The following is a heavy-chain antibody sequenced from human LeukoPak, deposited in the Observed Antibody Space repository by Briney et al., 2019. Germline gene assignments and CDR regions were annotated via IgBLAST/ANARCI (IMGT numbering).Heavy chain of an antibody. D-gene: IGHD2/OR15-2a*01. CDR3: ANQDSTEYSYYFDF. Sequence: GGSLRLSCVASGFTFSSYGMHWVRQAPGKGLEWVSFIRYDGSNKYYADSVKGRLTISRDNSKNTLYPQMNSLRAEDTAVYYCANQDSTEYSYYFDFWGQGTLVTVSS. V-gene: IGHV3-30*02. J-gene: IGHJ4*02. CDR1: GFTFSSYG. CDR2: IRYDGSNK.